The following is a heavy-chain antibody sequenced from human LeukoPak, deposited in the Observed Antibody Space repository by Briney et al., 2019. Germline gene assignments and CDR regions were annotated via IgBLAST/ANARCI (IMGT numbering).Heavy chain of an antibody. Sequence: GGSLRLSCAASGFTFSSYSMNWVRQAPGKGLEWVSYISSSSSTIYYADSVKGRFTISRDNAKNSLYLQMNSLRAEDTAVYYCARTGYYDILTGLGRYNWFDPWGQGTLVTVSS. CDR1: GFTFSSYS. CDR2: ISSSSSTI. CDR3: ARTGYYDILTGLGRYNWFDP. D-gene: IGHD3-9*01. J-gene: IGHJ5*02. V-gene: IGHV3-48*01.